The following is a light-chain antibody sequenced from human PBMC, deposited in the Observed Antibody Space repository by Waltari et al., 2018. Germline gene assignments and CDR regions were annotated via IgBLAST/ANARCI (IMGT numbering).Light chain of an antibody. J-gene: IGLJ2*01. CDR3: QSYDSSLSGLV. Sequence: QSVLTQPPSVSGAPGQRVTISCSGRSSNIGAHYDVNWYRQLPGAAPKVLIYGNITRPAGVPDRFSGSQAGTSASLTITGLQAEDEADYYCQSYDSSLSGLVIGGGTRLTV. CDR1: SSNIGAHYD. CDR2: GNI. V-gene: IGLV1-40*01.